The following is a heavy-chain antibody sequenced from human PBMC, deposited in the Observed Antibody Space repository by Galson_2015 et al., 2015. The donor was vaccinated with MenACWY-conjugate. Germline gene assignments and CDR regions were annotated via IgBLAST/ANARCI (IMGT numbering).Heavy chain of an antibody. CDR2: IKSKTSGGTI. Sequence: SLRLSCAASGFTFTNAWMSWVRQAPGKGLEWVGQIKSKTSGGTIDYAAPVKGRFTISRDDSKNMLSLQMNSLKSEDTAVYYCTADVPGDTTSKLLDYWGQGSLVIVSS. CDR1: GFTFTNAW. D-gene: IGHD1-26*01. V-gene: IGHV3-15*01. CDR3: TADVPGDTTSKLLDY. J-gene: IGHJ4*02.